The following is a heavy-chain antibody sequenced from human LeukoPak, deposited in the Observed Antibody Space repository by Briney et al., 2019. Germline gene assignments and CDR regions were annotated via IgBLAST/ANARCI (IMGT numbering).Heavy chain of an antibody. Sequence: GGSLRLSCAASGFTFSSYGMHWVRQAPGKGLEWVAVISYDGSNKYYADSVKGRFTISRDNSKNTLYLQMNSLRAEDTAVYYCEKSLPGYYSNWGQGTLVTVSS. D-gene: IGHD3-9*01. V-gene: IGHV3-30*18. CDR2: ISYDGSNK. CDR1: GFTFSSYG. CDR3: EKSLPGYYSN. J-gene: IGHJ4*02.